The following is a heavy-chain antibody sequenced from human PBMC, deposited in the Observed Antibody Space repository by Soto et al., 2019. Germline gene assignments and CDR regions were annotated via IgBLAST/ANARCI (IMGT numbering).Heavy chain of an antibody. CDR3: AASILYYGMDV. J-gene: IGHJ6*02. V-gene: IGHV5-51*01. CDR1: GYTFTNYW. CDR2: IYPGDSDT. Sequence: GESLKISCKGSGYTFTNYWIGWVRQMPGKGLEWMGIIYPGDSDTKYNPSFQGQVTISADKSITTTYLRWTSLKASETAIYYCAASILYYGMDVWGQGTTVTVSS.